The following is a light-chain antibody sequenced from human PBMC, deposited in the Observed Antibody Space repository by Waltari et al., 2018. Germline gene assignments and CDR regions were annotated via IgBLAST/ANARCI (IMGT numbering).Light chain of an antibody. CDR1: SSDVGGYNY. V-gene: IGLV2-11*01. CDR3: CSYAGSYTVV. J-gene: IGLJ2*01. CDR2: AVG. Sequence: QSALTQPRSVSGSPGQSVTISCTGTSSDVGGYNYVSWYQQHPGKVPKLIIYAVGERPSGVPDRFSGSKSGSTASLTISGLQAEDEADYYCCSYAGSYTVVFGGGTKLTVL.